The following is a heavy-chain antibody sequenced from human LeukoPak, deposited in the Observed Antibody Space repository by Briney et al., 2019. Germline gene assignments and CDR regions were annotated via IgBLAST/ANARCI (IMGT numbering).Heavy chain of an antibody. J-gene: IGHJ4*02. CDR3: ASTYYYDSSGCFDY. CDR1: GGSFSGYY. Sequence: SETLSLTCAVYGGSFSGYYWSWIRQPPGKGLEWIGSIYYSGSTYYNPSLKSRVTISVDTSKNQFSLKLSSVTAADTAVYYCASTYYYDSSGCFDYWGQGTLVTVSS. D-gene: IGHD3-22*01. V-gene: IGHV4-34*01. CDR2: IYYSGST.